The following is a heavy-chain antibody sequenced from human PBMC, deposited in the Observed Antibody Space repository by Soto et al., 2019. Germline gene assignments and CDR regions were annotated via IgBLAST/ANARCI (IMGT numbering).Heavy chain of an antibody. CDR1: DDSSSNYK. CDR3: ARVFSGSYSDY. V-gene: IGHV4-59*12. Sequence: PSETLSLTCTVSDDSSSNYKWSWIRQPPGRRLEWIGDIDSNGGTNYNPSLQSRVTISVDKSKNQFSLKLSSVTAADTAVYYCARVFSGSYSDYWGQGTLVTVSS. D-gene: IGHD1-26*01. CDR2: IDSNGGT. J-gene: IGHJ4*02.